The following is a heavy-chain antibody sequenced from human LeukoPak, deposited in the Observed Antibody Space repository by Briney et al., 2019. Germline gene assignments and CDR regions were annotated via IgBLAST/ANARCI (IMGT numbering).Heavy chain of an antibody. CDR2: ISYDGSNK. CDR1: RFTFSSYG. D-gene: IGHD5-18*01. CDR3: AKGELGLWFDY. Sequence: GRSLRLSCAAPRFTFSSYGMHWVRQAPGKGLEWVALISYDGSNKYYADSVKGRFTISRDNSKNTLYLQMNSLRAEDTAVYYCAKGELGLWFDYWGQGTLVTVSS. J-gene: IGHJ4*02. V-gene: IGHV3-30*18.